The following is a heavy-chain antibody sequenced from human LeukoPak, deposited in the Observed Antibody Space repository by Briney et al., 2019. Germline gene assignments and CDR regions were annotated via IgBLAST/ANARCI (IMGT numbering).Heavy chain of an antibody. Sequence: ASVKVSCKASGYTFTSYYMHWVRQAPGQGLEWMGRINPNSGGTNYAQKFQGRVTMTRDTSISTAYMELSRLRSDDTAVYYCARDRADDGGLDYWGQGTLVTVSS. D-gene: IGHD3-10*01. J-gene: IGHJ4*02. CDR2: INPNSGGT. CDR1: GYTFTSYY. V-gene: IGHV1-2*06. CDR3: ARDRADDGGLDY.